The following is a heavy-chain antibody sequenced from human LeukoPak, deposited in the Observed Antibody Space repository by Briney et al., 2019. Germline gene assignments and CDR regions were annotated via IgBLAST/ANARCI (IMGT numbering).Heavy chain of an antibody. V-gene: IGHV3-74*01. J-gene: IGHJ4*02. D-gene: IGHD5-12*01. Sequence: GGSLRLSCAASGFTFSSYAMSWVRQAPGKGLVWVSRINSDGSSTSYADSVKGRFTISRDNAKNTLYLQMNSLRAEDTAVYYCAGDIVATNNFDYWGQGTLVTVSS. CDR2: INSDGSST. CDR3: AGDIVATNNFDY. CDR1: GFTFSSYA.